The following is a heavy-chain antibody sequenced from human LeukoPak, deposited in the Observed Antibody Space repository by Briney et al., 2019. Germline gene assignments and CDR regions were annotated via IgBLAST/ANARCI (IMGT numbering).Heavy chain of an antibody. J-gene: IGHJ4*02. CDR1: RFAFSNYG. CDR3: ARLSTSLIDY. V-gene: IGHV3-23*01. Sequence: PGGSLRLSCAVSRFAFSNYGMSWVRQAPGKGLEWVSAISGSGGSTYYADSVKGRFTISRDNSKNTLYLQMNSLRAEDTAVYYCARLSTSLIDYWGQGTLVTVSS. CDR2: ISGSGGST. D-gene: IGHD4-11*01.